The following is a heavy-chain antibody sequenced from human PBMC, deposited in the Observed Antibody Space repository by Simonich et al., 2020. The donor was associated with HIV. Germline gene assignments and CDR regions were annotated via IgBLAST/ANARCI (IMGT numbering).Heavy chain of an antibody. CDR3: ARGELGDFDY. V-gene: IGHV4-34*01. CDR1: GGSFRGYY. CDR2: INHSGSN. Sequence: QVQLQQWGARLLKPSETLSLTCAVYGGSFRGYYWTWIRQPPGKGLGWIGEINHSGSNNYKPSRKIRVRMSVDTAKNQFSLRLSSVTAADTAVYYCARGELGDFDYWGQGTLVTVSS. J-gene: IGHJ4*02. D-gene: IGHD3-16*01.